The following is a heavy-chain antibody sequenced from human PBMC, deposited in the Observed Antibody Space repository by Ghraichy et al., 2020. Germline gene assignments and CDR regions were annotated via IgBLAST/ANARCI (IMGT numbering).Heavy chain of an antibody. V-gene: IGHV4-34*01. CDR1: GGSFSGYY. J-gene: IGHJ4*02. D-gene: IGHD3/OR15-3a*01. CDR2: INHSGST. Sequence: SETLSLTCAVYGGSFSGYYWSWIRQPPGKGLEWIGEINHSGSTNYNPSLKSRVTISVDTSKNQFSLKLSSVTAADTAVYYCARGRPPYGWLLYFTFDYWGQGTLVTVSS. CDR3: ARGRPPYGWLLYFTFDY.